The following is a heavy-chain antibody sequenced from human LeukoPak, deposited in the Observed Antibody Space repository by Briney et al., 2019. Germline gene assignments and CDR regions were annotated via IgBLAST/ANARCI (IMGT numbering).Heavy chain of an antibody. V-gene: IGHV4-61*01. D-gene: IGHD4-17*01. J-gene: IGHJ4*02. CDR1: GSSVSSGSYY. CDR3: ARASVTTYLPHFDY. CDR2: IYYSGST. Sequence: PSEPLSLTCTVSGSSVSSGSYYWSWIRQPPGKGLEWIGYIYYSGSTNSNPSLKSRVTISVDTSKTQFSLKLSSVTAADTAVYYCARASVTTYLPHFDYWGQGTLVTVSS.